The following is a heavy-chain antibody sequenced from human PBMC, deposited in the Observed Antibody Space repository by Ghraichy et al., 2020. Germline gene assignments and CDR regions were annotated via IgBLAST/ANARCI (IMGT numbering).Heavy chain of an antibody. J-gene: IGHJ4*02. Sequence: SQTLSLTCAVSGGSISSGGYSWSWIRQPPGKGLEWIGYIYHSGSTYYNPSLKSRVTISVDRSKNQFSLKLSSVTAADTAGYYCARCYCSGGSCYLDYWGQGTLVTVSS. V-gene: IGHV4-30-2*01. CDR2: IYHSGST. CDR3: ARCYCSGGSCYLDY. CDR1: GGSISSGGYS. D-gene: IGHD2-15*01.